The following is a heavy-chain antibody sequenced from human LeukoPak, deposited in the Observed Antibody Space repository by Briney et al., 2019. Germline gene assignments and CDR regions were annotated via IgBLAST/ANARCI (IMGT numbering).Heavy chain of an antibody. CDR3: AMTAGGYYYGMDV. CDR2: IYPGDSDT. J-gene: IGHJ6*02. Sequence: GESLKISCKASGYTFTSYWIGWVRQMPGKGLEWMGVIYPGDSDTRYSPSFQGQVTISADKSITTAFLQWSSLKASDTAMYYCAMTAGGYYYGMDVWGQGTTVTVSS. CDR1: GYTFTSYW. D-gene: IGHD6-25*01. V-gene: IGHV5-51*01.